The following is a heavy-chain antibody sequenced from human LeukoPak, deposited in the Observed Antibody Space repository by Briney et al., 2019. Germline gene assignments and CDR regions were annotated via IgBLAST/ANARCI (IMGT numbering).Heavy chain of an antibody. Sequence: GRSLRLSCAASGFTFSSYGMHWVRQAPGKGLEWVAFIRYDGSNKYYADSVKGRFTISRDNSKNTLYLQMNSLRAEDTAVYYCARVSSSWYYLDYWGQGTLVTVSS. J-gene: IGHJ4*02. D-gene: IGHD6-13*01. CDR2: IRYDGSNK. CDR1: GFTFSSYG. V-gene: IGHV3-30*02. CDR3: ARVSSSWYYLDY.